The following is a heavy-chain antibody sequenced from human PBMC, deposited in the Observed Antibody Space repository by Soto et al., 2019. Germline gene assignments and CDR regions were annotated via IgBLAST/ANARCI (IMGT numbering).Heavy chain of an antibody. V-gene: IGHV5-10-1*01. J-gene: IGHJ4*02. Sequence: GESLKISCTGSGYSFSTYWIAWVRQMPGKGLEWIDPSDSYTNYSPSFQGHVTISADKSISTAYLQWSSLKASDTAMYYCARYLGLEYPPDYWGQGTLVTVSS. CDR2: DPSDSYT. D-gene: IGHD3-22*01. CDR1: GYSFSTYW. CDR3: ARYLGLEYPPDY.